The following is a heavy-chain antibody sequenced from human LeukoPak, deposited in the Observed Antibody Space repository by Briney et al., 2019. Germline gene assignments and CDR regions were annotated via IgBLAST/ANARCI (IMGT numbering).Heavy chain of an antibody. D-gene: IGHD3-22*01. V-gene: IGHV4-34*01. J-gene: IGHJ4*02. CDR2: INHSGST. CDR3: ARGRSGYYDSSGYFDY. CDR1: GGSFSGYY. Sequence: KTSETLSLTCAVYGGSFSGYYWSWIRQPPVKGLEWIGEINHSGSTNYNPSLKSRVTISVDTSKNQFSLKLSSVTAADTAVYYCARGRSGYYDSSGYFDYWGQGTLVTVSS.